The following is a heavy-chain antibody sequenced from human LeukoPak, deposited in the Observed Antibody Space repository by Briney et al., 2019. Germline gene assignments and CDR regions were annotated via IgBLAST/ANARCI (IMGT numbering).Heavy chain of an antibody. CDR2: ISGSGGST. J-gene: IGHJ5*02. Sequence: PGGSLRLSCAASGFTFSSYAMSWVRQAPGKGLEWVSAISGSGGSTYYANSVKGRFTISRDNSKNTLYLQMNSLRAEDTAVYYCAPSPLYVFWSVYPYNWFDPWGQGTLVTVSS. CDR3: APSPLYVFWSVYPYNWFDP. D-gene: IGHD3-3*01. CDR1: GFTFSSYA. V-gene: IGHV3-23*01.